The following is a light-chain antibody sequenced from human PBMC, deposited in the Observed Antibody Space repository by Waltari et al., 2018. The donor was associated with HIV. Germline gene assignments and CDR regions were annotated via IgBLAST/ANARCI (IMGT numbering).Light chain of an antibody. J-gene: IGLJ2*01. CDR3: SSYTPTNTVI. CDR1: NSDVGGYHY. Sequence: QSALTQPASVSGSPGQSITISCIGTNSDVGGYHYVSWYQQHPGKAPKLLIYEVTNWPSGISNRSSGSKSGNTASLTISGLQAEDEADYYCSSYTPTNTVIFGGGTKLTVL. V-gene: IGLV2-14*01. CDR2: EVT.